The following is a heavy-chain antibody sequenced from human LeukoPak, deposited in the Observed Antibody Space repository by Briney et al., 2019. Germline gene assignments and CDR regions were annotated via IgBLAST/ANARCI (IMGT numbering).Heavy chain of an antibody. V-gene: IGHV4-39*01. D-gene: IGHD3-10*01. CDR2: ISYSGTT. CDR3: ARHYMGSYYNHGLDY. CDR1: GGSISSYY. Sequence: SETLSLTCTVSGGSISSYYWGWIRQPPGKGLEWIGSISYSGTTYYNPSLKSRVTISVDTSKSQFSLRLSSATAADTAVYYCARHYMGSYYNHGLDYWGQGTAVTVSS. J-gene: IGHJ4*02.